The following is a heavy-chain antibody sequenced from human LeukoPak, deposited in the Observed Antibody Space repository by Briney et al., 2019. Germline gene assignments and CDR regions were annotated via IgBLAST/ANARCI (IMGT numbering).Heavy chain of an antibody. CDR2: VSTYNGNT. V-gene: IGHV1-18*01. CDR3: ARGVRDGYDIGVY. D-gene: IGHD5-12*01. J-gene: IGHJ4*02. Sequence: GAPVKVSCKASGYTFTTYGISWVRQAPGQGLEWMGWVSTYNGNTNYAQKLQGRVTMTTDTSTSTVCMELRSLRSDDTAVYYCARGVRDGYDIGVYWGQGTLVTVSS. CDR1: GYTFTTYG.